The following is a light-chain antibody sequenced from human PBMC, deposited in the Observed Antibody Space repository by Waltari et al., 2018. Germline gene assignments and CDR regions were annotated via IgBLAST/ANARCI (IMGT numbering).Light chain of an antibody. CDR3: SSYTTSRTYV. Sequence: QSALTQPASVSGSPGQSITISCTGTNSDVGSYNFVSWYQQHPGEAPKLMIFEVTNRPAGVSNRFSGSKSGNTASLFISGLQGEDEADCYCSSYTTSRTYVFGTGTKVTVL. J-gene: IGLJ1*01. CDR2: EVT. CDR1: NSDVGSYNF. V-gene: IGLV2-14*01.